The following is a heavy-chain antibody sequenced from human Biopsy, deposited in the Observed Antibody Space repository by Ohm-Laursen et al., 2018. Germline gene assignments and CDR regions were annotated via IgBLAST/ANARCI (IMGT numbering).Heavy chain of an antibody. CDR2: INCKTGAT. D-gene: IGHD2-8*01. J-gene: IGHJ4*02. CDR3: ARDPLNGHKHFDY. V-gene: IGHV1-2*02. CDR1: SYTFTDYN. Sequence: ASVKASCKASSYTFTDYNIHWMRQAPGQGLEWLGYINCKTGATNYAQKFQGTVTMTRDTSISTAYLALGSLRSADTAIYYCARDPLNGHKHFDYWGQGSLVTVPS.